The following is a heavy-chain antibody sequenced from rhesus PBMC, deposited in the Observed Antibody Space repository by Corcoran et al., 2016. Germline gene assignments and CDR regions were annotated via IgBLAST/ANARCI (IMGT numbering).Heavy chain of an antibody. CDR2: KKNNATSNTT. V-gene: IGHV3-13*01. CDR1: GFTFSNYY. D-gene: IGHD6-31*01. CDR3: SSGHFDC. Sequence: EVQLVESGGGLVQPGGSLRLSCAASGFTFSNYYMHWVRQAQGKGLEWVGIKKNNATSNTTEDAAAVKGRFTISRDASKNTLYLQMSSLKTEDTALYYCSSGHFDCWGQGVLVTVSS. J-gene: IGHJ4*01.